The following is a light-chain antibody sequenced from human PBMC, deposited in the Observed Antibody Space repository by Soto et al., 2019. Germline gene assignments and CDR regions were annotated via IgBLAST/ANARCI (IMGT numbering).Light chain of an antibody. V-gene: IGKV1-5*01. Sequence: DIQMTQSPSTLSATAGDRVTITCRASQSISSWLAWYKQKPGKAPKLLIYDASNLESGVPSMFSGSGSGTEFTLTISNQQTDDFRRFYCQQYEKYWTFGQGTKMEIK. CDR1: QSISSW. CDR2: DAS. J-gene: IGKJ1*01. CDR3: QQYEKYWT.